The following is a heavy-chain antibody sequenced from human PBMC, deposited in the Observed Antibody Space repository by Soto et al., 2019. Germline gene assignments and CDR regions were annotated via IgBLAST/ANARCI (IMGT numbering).Heavy chain of an antibody. CDR2: IWYDGSNK. J-gene: IGHJ4*02. CDR1: GFTFSSYG. Sequence: GGSLRLSCAASGFTFSSYGMHWVRQAPGKGLEWVAVIWYDGSNKHYADSVKGRFTISRDNSKNTLYLQMNSLRAEDTAVYYCARDRLIVVVPAAMGILDDWGQGTLVTVSS. V-gene: IGHV3-33*01. D-gene: IGHD2-2*01. CDR3: ARDRLIVVVPAAMGILDD.